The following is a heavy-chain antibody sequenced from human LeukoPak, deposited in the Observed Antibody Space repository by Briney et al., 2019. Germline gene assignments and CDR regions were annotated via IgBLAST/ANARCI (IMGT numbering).Heavy chain of an antibody. J-gene: IGHJ5*02. D-gene: IGHD3-16*01. CDR1: GGSISSYY. V-gene: IGHV4-59*01. CDR3: ARDSFGVGGADNWFDP. Sequence: KPSETLSLTCTVSGGSISSYYWSWIRQPPGKRLEWIGSMYYSGSTEYNPSLKSRVTISVDTSKNRFSLKLSSVTAADTAVYYCARDSFGVGGADNWFDPWGQGTLVTVSS. CDR2: MYYSGST.